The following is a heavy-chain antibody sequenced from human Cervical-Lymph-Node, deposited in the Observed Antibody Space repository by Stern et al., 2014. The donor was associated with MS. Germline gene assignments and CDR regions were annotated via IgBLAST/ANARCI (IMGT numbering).Heavy chain of an antibody. J-gene: IGHJ6*02. CDR3: AREVAGHRLGMMDV. CDR2: INPSGGTT. V-gene: IGHV1-46*01. Sequence: VQLVESGAEVKKPGASVKVSCKASVYTFTSYYLHWVRQAPGQGLEWMGIINPSGGTTSHAQKFQGRVTMTRDTSTSTVYMELSSLRSEDTAVYYCAREVAGHRLGMMDVWGQGTTVTVSS. D-gene: IGHD6-19*01. CDR1: VYTFTSYY.